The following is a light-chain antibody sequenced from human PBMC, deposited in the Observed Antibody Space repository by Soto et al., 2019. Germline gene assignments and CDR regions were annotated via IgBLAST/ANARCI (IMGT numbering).Light chain of an antibody. CDR3: QQRSDWPPMYT. J-gene: IGKJ4*01. V-gene: IGKV3-11*01. CDR1: QSVGNY. Sequence: DILSKHSRCTLCSPPLPRATIHCSVIQSVGNYLAWYQQKPGQAPRLLIYDASSRATGIPARFSGSGSGTDFTLTISSLEPGDFAVYYCQQRSDWPPMYTFGGGTKVDI. CDR2: DAS.